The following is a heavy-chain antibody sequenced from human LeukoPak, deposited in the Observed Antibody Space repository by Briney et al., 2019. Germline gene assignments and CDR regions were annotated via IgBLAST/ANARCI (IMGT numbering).Heavy chain of an antibody. Sequence: AASVTVSCKASGYTFTSYGISWVRQAPGQGLEWMGWISAYNGNTNYAQKLQGRVTMTTDTSTSTAYMELRSLRSDDTAVYYCARDPSFFTYYYDSSGPPKFDPWGQGTLVTVSS. D-gene: IGHD3-22*01. CDR3: ARDPSFFTYYYDSSGPPKFDP. J-gene: IGHJ5*02. CDR1: GYTFTSYG. CDR2: ISAYNGNT. V-gene: IGHV1-18*01.